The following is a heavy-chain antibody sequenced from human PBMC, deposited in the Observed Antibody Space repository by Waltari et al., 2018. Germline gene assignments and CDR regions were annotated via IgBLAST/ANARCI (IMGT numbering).Heavy chain of an antibody. J-gene: IGHJ4*02. Sequence: QLQLQESGPGLVKPSETLYLTCTVSGGSISSSSYYWGWIRQPPGKGLEWIGSIYYSGSTYYNPSLKSRVTISVDTSKNQFSLKLSSVTAADTAVYYCARQTYYYDSSGYPSFDYWGQGTLVTVSS. V-gene: IGHV4-39*01. CDR1: GGSISSSSYY. D-gene: IGHD3-22*01. CDR3: ARQTYYYDSSGYPSFDY. CDR2: IYYSGST.